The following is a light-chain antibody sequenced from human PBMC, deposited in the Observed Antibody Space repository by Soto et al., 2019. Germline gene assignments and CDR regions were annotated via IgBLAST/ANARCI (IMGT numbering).Light chain of an antibody. J-gene: IGLJ1*01. CDR1: RSDVGAYNY. V-gene: IGLV2-14*01. CDR2: EDT. Sequence: QSALTQPASVSGSPGQSIAISCTGTRSDVGAYNYVSSYQQHPGKAPKLMISEDTNRPSGVSDRFSGSKSGNTASLTISGLQAEDEADYYCSSFTSRFTFVFGTGTKLTVL. CDR3: SSFTSRFTFV.